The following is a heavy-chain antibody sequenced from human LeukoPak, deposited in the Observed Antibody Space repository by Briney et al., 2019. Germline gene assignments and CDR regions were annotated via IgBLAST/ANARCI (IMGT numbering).Heavy chain of an antibody. CDR2: INHSGST. D-gene: IGHD3-10*01. V-gene: IGHV4-34*01. J-gene: IGHJ3*02. Sequence: SETLSLTCAVYGGSFSGYYWSWIRQPPGKGLEWIGEINHSGSTNYNPSLKSRVTISVDTSKNQFSLKLSSVTAADTAVYYCARAEWFGVVTGAFDIWGQGTMVTVSS. CDR3: ARAEWFGVVTGAFDI. CDR1: GGSFSGYY.